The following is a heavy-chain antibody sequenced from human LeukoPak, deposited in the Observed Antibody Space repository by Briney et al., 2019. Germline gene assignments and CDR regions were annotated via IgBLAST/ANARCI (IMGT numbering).Heavy chain of an antibody. V-gene: IGHV5-51*01. CDR2: IYPGDSDT. CDR3: AWDYYYDSSGYYLYAFDI. CDR1: GYSFTSYW. D-gene: IGHD3-22*01. J-gene: IGHJ3*02. Sequence: PGESLKISCKGSGYSFTSYWIGWVRQMPGKGLEWMGIIYPGDSDTRYSPSFQGQVTISADKSISTAYLQWSSLKASDTAMYYCAWDYYYDSSGYYLYAFDIWGQGTMVTVSS.